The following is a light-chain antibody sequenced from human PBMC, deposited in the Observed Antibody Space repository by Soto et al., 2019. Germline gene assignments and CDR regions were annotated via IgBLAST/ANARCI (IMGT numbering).Light chain of an antibody. CDR1: RDITDY. V-gene: IGKV1-33*01. J-gene: IGKJ4*01. CDR3: QQFDNVPLT. CDR2: DAS. Sequence: DTQMTQSPSSLSASVGDRVTITCQASRDITDYLNWYQQKPGKAPKLLIYDASNLETGVPSRFSGSGSGTDFTLTITSPQPEDIATYYCQQFDNVPLTFGGGTKVEIK.